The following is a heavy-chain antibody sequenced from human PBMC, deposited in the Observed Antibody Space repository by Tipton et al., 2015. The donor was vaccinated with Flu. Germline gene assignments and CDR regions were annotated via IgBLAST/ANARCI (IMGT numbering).Heavy chain of an antibody. D-gene: IGHD1-26*01. CDR3: ARDKIGIYFYYYGLDV. V-gene: IGHV3-7*01. Sequence: SLRLSCAASGFPFSSYWMSWVRQAPGKGLEWVANIKHDGSDKYYVDSVKGRFTISRDNAKNSLYLQMNSLRAEDTAVYYCARDKIGIYFYYYGLDVWGQGTTVTVSS. CDR1: GFPFSSYW. CDR2: IKHDGSDK. J-gene: IGHJ6*02.